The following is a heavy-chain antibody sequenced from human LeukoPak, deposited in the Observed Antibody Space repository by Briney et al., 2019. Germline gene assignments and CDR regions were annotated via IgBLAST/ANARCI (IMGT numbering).Heavy chain of an antibody. Sequence: SGTLSLTCAVSGGSISSSNWWSWVRQPPGKGLEWIGEIYHSGSTNYNPSLKSRVTISVDKSKNQFSLKLSSVTAADTAVYYCARLGGNYGDYLGKSNYYYGMDVWGQGTTVTVSS. CDR1: GGSISSSNW. CDR3: ARLGGNYGDYLGKSNYYYGMDV. D-gene: IGHD4-17*01. CDR2: IYHSGST. J-gene: IGHJ6*02. V-gene: IGHV4-4*02.